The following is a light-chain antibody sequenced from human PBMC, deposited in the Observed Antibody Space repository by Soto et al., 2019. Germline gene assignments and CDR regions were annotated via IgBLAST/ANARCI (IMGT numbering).Light chain of an antibody. CDR3: QQYDNWPPIT. Sequence: EVVMTQSPATLSVSPGERATLSCRASQSISSNFAWYQQKPGQAPRLLIYGAFTRATGIPARFSGSGSGTEFTLTISSLQSEDFAVYYCQQYDNWPPITFGGGTKVDIK. V-gene: IGKV3-15*01. CDR1: QSISSN. CDR2: GAF. J-gene: IGKJ4*01.